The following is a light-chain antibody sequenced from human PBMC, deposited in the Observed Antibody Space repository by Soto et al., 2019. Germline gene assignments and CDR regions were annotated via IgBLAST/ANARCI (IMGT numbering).Light chain of an antibody. CDR2: AAS. CDR3: QQYYTYPYT. CDR1: QGISSY. J-gene: IGKJ2*01. Sequence: AIRMTQSPSSFSASTGDRVTITCRASQGISSYLAWYQQKAGKAPKLLIYAASTLQSGVPSRFSGSGSGTDFTLTISCLQSEDCATYYCQQYYTYPYTFGQGTKLEIK. V-gene: IGKV1-8*01.